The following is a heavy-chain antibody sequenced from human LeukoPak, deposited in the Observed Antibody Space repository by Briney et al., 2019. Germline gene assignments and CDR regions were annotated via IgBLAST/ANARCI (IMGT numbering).Heavy chain of an antibody. CDR1: GYTFTGYY. CDR2: INPNTGGT. V-gene: IGHV1-2*02. D-gene: IGHD2-21*02. J-gene: IGHJ4*02. Sequence: GASVKVSCKASGYTFTGYYLHWVRQAPGQGLEWMGWINPNTGGTNYAQKFQGRVTMTSDTSFGTAYMDLSRLRSDDTAVYYCARDWGCGGDCYYPAFDYWGQGTLVTVSS. CDR3: ARDWGCGGDCYYPAFDY.